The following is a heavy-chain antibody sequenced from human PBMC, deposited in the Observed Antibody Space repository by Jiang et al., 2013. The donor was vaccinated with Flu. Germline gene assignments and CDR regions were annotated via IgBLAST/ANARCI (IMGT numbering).Heavy chain of an antibody. J-gene: IGHJ4*02. D-gene: IGHD3-22*01. CDR1: GGSISSGSYY. CDR2: IYTSGST. V-gene: IGHV4-61*02. Sequence: GSGLVKPSQTLSLTCTVSGGSISSGSYYWSWIRQPAGKGLEWIGRIYTSGSTNYNPSLKSRVTISVDTSKNQFSLKLSSVTAADTAVYYCARDLFFHDSSGYLGYYFDYWGQGTLVTVSS. CDR3: ARDLFFHDSSGYLGYYFDY.